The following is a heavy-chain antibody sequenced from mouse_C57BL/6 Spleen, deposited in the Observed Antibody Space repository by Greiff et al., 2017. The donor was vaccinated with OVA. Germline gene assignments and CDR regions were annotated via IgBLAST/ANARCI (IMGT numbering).Heavy chain of an antibody. Sequence: EVQLQQSGPELVKPGASVKISCKASGYPFTDYYMHWVKQSHGKSLEWIGDIIPDTGGTSYNQKFKGKATLTVDKSSSTAYMELRSLTSEDSAVYYCATYYYGSSSYAMDYWGQGTSVTVSS. V-gene: IGHV1-26*01. CDR3: ATYYYGSSSYAMDY. CDR1: GYPFTDYY. J-gene: IGHJ4*01. D-gene: IGHD1-1*01. CDR2: IIPDTGGT.